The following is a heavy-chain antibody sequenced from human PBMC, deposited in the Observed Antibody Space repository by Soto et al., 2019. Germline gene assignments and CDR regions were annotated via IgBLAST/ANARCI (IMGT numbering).Heavy chain of an antibody. Sequence: GGSLRLSCAAPGFTFWSSAMSWVPQAPGKGLEWVSAIGGSGAGTYYADSVKGRFTISRDNSKNTLYLQMNSLRGEDTAVYYCASGSRSRMVTTSAFWAQGTLVTVSS. CDR1: GFTFWSSA. CDR2: IGGSGAGT. J-gene: IGHJ4*02. CDR3: ASGSRSRMVTTSAF. V-gene: IGHV3-23*01. D-gene: IGHD4-17*01.